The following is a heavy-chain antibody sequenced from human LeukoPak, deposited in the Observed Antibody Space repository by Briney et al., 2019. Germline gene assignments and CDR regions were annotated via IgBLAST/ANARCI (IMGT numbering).Heavy chain of an antibody. D-gene: IGHD3-3*01. CDR3: AREYYDFWSGYYWYYFDY. V-gene: IGHV3-7*05. Sequence: WGSLRLSCAASGFTFSSYWMSWVRQASGKGLEWVANIKQDGSEKYYVDSVKGRFTISRDNAKNSLYLQMNSLRAEDTAVYYCAREYYDFWSGYYWYYFDYWGQGTLVTASS. CDR2: IKQDGSEK. CDR1: GFTFSSYW. J-gene: IGHJ4*02.